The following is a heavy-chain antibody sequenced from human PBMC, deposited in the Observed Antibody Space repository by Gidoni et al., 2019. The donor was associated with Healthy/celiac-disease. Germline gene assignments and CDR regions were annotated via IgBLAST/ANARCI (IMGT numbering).Heavy chain of an antibody. CDR3: ARRTAAAGTGWFDP. V-gene: IGHV4-39*01. J-gene: IGHJ5*02. D-gene: IGHD6-13*01. Sequence: QLQLQASGPGLVKPSETLSLTCTVSGGSISSSSYYWGWIRQPPGKGLEWIGSIYYSGSTYYNPSLKSRVTISVDTSKNQFSLKLSSVTAADTAVYYCARRTAAAGTGWFDPWGQGTLVTVSS. CDR2: IYYSGST. CDR1: GGSISSSSYY.